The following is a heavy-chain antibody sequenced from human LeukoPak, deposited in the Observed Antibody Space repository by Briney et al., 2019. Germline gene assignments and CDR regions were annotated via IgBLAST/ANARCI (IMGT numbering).Heavy chain of an antibody. D-gene: IGHD3-22*01. CDR1: GGSISSYY. CDR2: IYYSGST. V-gene: IGHV4-59*01. Sequence: SETLSLTCTVSGGSISSYYWSWIRQPPGKGLEWIGYIYYSGSTNYNPSLKSRVTISIDTSKNQFSLKLSSVTAADTAVYYCARVAGEDYYDSSGYYLPNWYFDLWGRGTLVTVSS. CDR3: ARVAGEDYYDSSGYYLPNWYFDL. J-gene: IGHJ2*01.